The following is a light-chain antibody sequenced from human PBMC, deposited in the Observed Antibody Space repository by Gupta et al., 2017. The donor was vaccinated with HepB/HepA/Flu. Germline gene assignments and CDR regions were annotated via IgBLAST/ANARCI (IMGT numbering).Light chain of an antibody. V-gene: IGKV3-15*01. CDR2: GAS. CDR1: QSVSSS. J-gene: IGKJ2*01. CDR3: QHENSWPLT. Sequence: IVMTQSPSTLSVSPGERSTLSCRASQSVSSSLAWYQRKAGQAPRLLINGASTRATGIPARFSGSGYGTEFTLTISSRQSEDFAVYYCQHENSWPLTFGQGTXLDI.